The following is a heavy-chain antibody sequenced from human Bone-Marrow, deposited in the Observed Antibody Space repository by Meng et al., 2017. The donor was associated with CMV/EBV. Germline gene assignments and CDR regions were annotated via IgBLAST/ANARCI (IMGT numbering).Heavy chain of an antibody. V-gene: IGHV3-33*01. Sequence: FTFSGFGMHWVRQGPGKGLEWMAIIHYDGNNIYYADSVRGRFTISRDNSKNTLYLQMNGLRADDTAVYYCARDLIAARPGWFDPWGQGTLVTVSS. J-gene: IGHJ5*02. CDR1: FTFSGFG. CDR2: IHYDGNNI. D-gene: IGHD6-6*01. CDR3: ARDLIAARPGWFDP.